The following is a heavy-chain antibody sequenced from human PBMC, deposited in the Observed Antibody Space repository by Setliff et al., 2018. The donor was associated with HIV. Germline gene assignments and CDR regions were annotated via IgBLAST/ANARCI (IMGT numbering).Heavy chain of an antibody. Sequence: GGSLRLSCAASGFTFSDYYMSWIRQAPGMGLEWVSYISSGGRTMYYADSVKGRFTISRDNSKNTLYLQMNSLRAEDTAVYYCAKDRTVVVITIFDYWGQGTLVTVSS. CDR1: GFTFSDYY. J-gene: IGHJ4*02. V-gene: IGHV3-11*01. CDR2: ISSGGRTM. D-gene: IGHD3-22*01. CDR3: AKDRTVVVITIFDY.